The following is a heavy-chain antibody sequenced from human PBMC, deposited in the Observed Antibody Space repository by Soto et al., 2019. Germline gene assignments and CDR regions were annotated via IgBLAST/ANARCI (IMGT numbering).Heavy chain of an antibody. Sequence: QVQLVQSGAEVQKPGSSVKVSCKASGGTFSSYAISWVRQAPGQGLEWMGGIIPIFGTANYAQKFQGRVTITADESTSTAYMELSSLRSEDTAVYYCARASAAPNYDFWSGYYPYWGQGTLVTVSS. V-gene: IGHV1-69*01. D-gene: IGHD3-3*01. CDR3: ARASAAPNYDFWSGYYPY. CDR1: GGTFSSYA. CDR2: IIPIFGTA. J-gene: IGHJ4*02.